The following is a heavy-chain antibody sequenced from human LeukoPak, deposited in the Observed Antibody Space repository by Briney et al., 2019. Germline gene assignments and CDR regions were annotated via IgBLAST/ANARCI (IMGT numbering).Heavy chain of an antibody. CDR3: AKGAWYYDSSGYYVFDY. V-gene: IGHV3-23*01. D-gene: IGHD3-22*01. Sequence: GGSLRLSCAASGFTFSSYAMSWVRQAPGKGLEWVSAISGSGGSTYYADSVKGRFAISRDNPKNTLYLQMNSLRAEDTAVYYCAKGAWYYDSSGYYVFDYWGQGALVTVSS. CDR2: ISGSGGST. J-gene: IGHJ4*02. CDR1: GFTFSSYA.